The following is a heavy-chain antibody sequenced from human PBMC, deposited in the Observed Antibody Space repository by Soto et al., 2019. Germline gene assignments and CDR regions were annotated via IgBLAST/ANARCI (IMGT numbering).Heavy chain of an antibody. V-gene: IGHV3-64*01. CDR2: ISGNGDSI. D-gene: IGHD1-26*01. CDR3: TREGASIYVKRGWFDS. J-gene: IGHJ5*01. Sequence: GGSLRLSCAASGFTFSSYAMHWVRQAPGKGLEYVSGISGNGDSIYYANSVKGRFTISRDNSKNTLNLQIDSLRTEDMAVFYCTREGASIYVKRGWFDSWGRGTLVTVSS. CDR1: GFTFSSYA.